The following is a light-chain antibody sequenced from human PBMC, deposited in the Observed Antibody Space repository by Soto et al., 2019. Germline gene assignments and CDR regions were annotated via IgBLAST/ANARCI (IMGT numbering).Light chain of an antibody. CDR1: QSIRRS. Sequence: SQRLVSPSFLSASVGDRVTIPCRESQSIRRSLNWYQQKPGKAPKLLIYAASSLQSGVPSRFSGSGYGTDFTLTITSLQSEDFEIYYCQQSYSSPRTFGQGTMWIS. V-gene: IGKV1-39*01. J-gene: IGKJ1*01. CDR3: QQSYSSPRT. CDR2: AAS.